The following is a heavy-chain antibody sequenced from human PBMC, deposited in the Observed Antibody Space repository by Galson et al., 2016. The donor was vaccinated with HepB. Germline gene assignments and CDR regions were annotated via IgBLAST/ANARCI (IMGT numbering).Heavy chain of an antibody. V-gene: IGHV3-7*03. J-gene: IGHJ4*02. Sequence: SLRLSCAASGFTFSNHWMTWVRQAPGKGLEWVANIKQGGGEKYYVDSVKGRFTISRDNAKNSLYLQMSNLRAEDTAVYYCVRGAGGYAPHFDYWGQGTLVTVSS. D-gene: IGHD5-12*01. CDR2: IKQGGGEK. CDR3: VRGAGGYAPHFDY. CDR1: GFTFSNHW.